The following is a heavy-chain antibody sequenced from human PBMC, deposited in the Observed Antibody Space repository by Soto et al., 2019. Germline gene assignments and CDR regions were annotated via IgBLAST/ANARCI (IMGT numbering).Heavy chain of an antibody. V-gene: IGHV1-18*01. D-gene: IGHD2-21*02. CDR3: SREGLRFPMDV. CDR1: GYTFTDYG. J-gene: IGHJ6*02. Sequence: QVQLVQSGAEVKKPGASVRVSCKASGYTFTDYGITCVRQAPGQGLEWMGWISPHNGNSYNAQRLQGRVTMTTDTSTSTAYMELRSLRSDDTAVYYCSREGLRFPMDVWGQGTTVTVSS. CDR2: ISPHNGNS.